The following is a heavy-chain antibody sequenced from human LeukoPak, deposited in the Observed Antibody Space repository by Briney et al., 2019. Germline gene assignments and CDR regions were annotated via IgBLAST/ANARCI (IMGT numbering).Heavy chain of an antibody. CDR3: AREEGSGSSWFDY. V-gene: IGHV3-21*01. J-gene: IGHJ4*02. CDR2: ISSSSSYI. Sequence: PGGSLRLSCAASGFTVSSNYMSWVRQAPGKGLEWVSSISSSSSYIYYADSVKGRFTISRDNAKNSLYLQMNSLRAEDTAVYYCAREEGSGSSWFDYWGQGTLVTVSS. D-gene: IGHD6-13*01. CDR1: GFTVSSNY.